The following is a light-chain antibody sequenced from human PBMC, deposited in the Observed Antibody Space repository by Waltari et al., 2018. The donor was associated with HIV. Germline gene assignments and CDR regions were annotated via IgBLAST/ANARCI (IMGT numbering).Light chain of an antibody. J-gene: IGLJ2*01. CDR2: EVT. CDR3: SSYSATNTVV. V-gene: IGLV2-18*02. CDR1: NSDIGGYDR. Sequence: QSALTQPPSVSGSPGQSVTISCAGTNSDIGGYDRVSRHQQPPGTAPILLIYEVTNRPSGVPGRFSASKSGTTASLTISGLQAGDEGDYYCSSYSATNTVVFGGGTKLTVL.